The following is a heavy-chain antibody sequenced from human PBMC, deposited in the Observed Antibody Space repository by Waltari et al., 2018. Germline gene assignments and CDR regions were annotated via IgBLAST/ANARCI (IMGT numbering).Heavy chain of an antibody. CDR3: ARPGRSSFFDY. Sequence: QLQLQESGPGLVKPSETLSLTCTVSGGSISSSSYYWGWIRQPPGKGLEWIGGIYYSGSTYYNPSLKSRVTISVDTSKNQFSLKLSSVTAADTAVYYCARPGRSSFFDYWGQGTLVTVSS. J-gene: IGHJ4*02. V-gene: IGHV4-39*01. CDR2: IYYSGST. CDR1: GGSISSSSYY. D-gene: IGHD6-13*01.